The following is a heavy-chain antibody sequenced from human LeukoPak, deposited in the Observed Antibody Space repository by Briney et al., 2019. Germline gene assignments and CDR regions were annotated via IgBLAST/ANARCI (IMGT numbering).Heavy chain of an antibody. CDR2: ISLSGHT. J-gene: IGHJ4*02. CDR1: GGSITTTNY. V-gene: IGHV4-4*02. Sequence: KPSGTLSLTCGVSGGSITTTNYWSWVRQPPGQGLEWIGEISLSGHTNYNPSLRSRATMSLDESKNRLSLILASVTAADTAIYYCSRESGPFSPFGHWGQGTLVTVTS. D-gene: IGHD1-26*01. CDR3: SRESGPFSPFGH.